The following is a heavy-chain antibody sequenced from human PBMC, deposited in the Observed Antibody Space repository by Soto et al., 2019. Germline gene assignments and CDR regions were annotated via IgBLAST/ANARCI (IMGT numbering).Heavy chain of an antibody. CDR1: GASVSSMSYY. D-gene: IGHD2-15*01. CDR3: ASRNCSGCSGYNPGFDS. V-gene: IGHV4-39*01. J-gene: IGHJ4*02. CDR2: IFFTGNI. Sequence: PXETLSLSCTVSGASVSSMSYYWGWIRQPPGKGLEWVGRIFFTGNIYYNPSLKSRVTISVDTSRNQFSLMVNSVTAADTAVYYCASRNCSGCSGYNPGFDSWGQGAMVTVSS.